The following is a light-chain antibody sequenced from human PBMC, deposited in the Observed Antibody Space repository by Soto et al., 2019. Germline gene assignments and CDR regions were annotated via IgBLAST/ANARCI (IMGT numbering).Light chain of an antibody. Sequence: DTPMTQTPPALSASVGDRATITCRASQGIRKSLAWYQHKPRKVPNLLIYAASTLQSGVPSRFSGSGAGTAGTLTISSLQPEDVATYYCQKYDSAPLFTFGPGTRVDVK. J-gene: IGKJ3*01. V-gene: IGKV1-27*01. CDR3: QKYDSAPLFT. CDR2: AAS. CDR1: QGIRKS.